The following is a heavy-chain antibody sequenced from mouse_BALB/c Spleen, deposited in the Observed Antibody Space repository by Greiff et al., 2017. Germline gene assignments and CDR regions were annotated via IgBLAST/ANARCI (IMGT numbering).Heavy chain of an antibody. V-gene: IGHV1-69*02. CDR1: GYTFTSYW. J-gene: IGHJ4*01. D-gene: IGHD1-2*01. Sequence: QVQLQQPGAELVRPGASVKLSCKASGYTFTSYWINWVKQRPGQGLEWIGNIYPSDSYTNYNQKFKDKATLTVDKSSSTAYMQLSSPTSEDSAVYYCTRGRDGYGSAMDYWGQGTSVTVSS. CDR3: TRGRDGYGSAMDY. CDR2: IYPSDSYT.